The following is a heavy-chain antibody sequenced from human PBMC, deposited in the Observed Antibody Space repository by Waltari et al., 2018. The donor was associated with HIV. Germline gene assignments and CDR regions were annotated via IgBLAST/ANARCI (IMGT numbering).Heavy chain of an antibody. V-gene: IGHV4-39*01. CDR2: MYYSGST. CDR1: GASIRSSSYY. J-gene: IGHJ3*02. Sequence: QLQLQESGPGLVKPSETLSLTCTVSGASIRSSSYYWGWIRQPPGKGLEWIGSMYYSGSTYYNPSLKSRVSISVATSKNQFSLKLSSVTAADTAVYYCARHRGESVSDAFDMWGQGTMVTVSS. D-gene: IGHD2-8*01. CDR3: ARHRGESVSDAFDM.